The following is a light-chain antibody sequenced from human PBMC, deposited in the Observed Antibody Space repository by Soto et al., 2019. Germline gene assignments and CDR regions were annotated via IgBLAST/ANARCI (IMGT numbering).Light chain of an antibody. Sequence: VVLTQYPATLSLSPGERSTLSCRTSLSVSVYLDWYQQKPGQAPRLLISDASNRATGIPARFSGSGSGTDFTLTISSLEPEDFAVYYCHQRQYWPPITFGQGTRLEIK. CDR3: HQRQYWPPIT. CDR2: DAS. CDR1: LSVSVY. V-gene: IGKV3-11*01. J-gene: IGKJ5*01.